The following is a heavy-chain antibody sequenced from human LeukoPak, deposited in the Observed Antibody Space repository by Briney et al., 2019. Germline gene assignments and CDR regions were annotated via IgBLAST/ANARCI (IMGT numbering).Heavy chain of an antibody. CDR2: IYSGGST. CDR1: GFTVSSNY. J-gene: IGHJ4*02. D-gene: IGHD4-11*01. Sequence: GRSLTLSCAASGFTVSSNYMNWVRRAPGKGLEWVSVIYSGGSTYYADSVKGRFTISRDNSKNTLYLQMNSLRAEDTAVYYCATDTVAHYWGQGTLVTVSS. CDR3: ATDTVAHY. V-gene: IGHV3-53*01.